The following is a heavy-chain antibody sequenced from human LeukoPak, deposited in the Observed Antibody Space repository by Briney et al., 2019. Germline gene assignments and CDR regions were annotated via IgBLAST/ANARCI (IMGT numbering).Heavy chain of an antibody. CDR1: GGSISSGGYY. Sequence: SETLSLTCTVSGGSISSGGYYWSWIRQHPGKGLEWIGYIYYSGSTYYNPSLKSRVTISVDTSKSQFSLKLSSVTAADTAVYYCARGDYGNFDYWGQGTLVTVSS. CDR3: ARGDYGNFDY. D-gene: IGHD4-17*01. V-gene: IGHV4-31*03. CDR2: IYYSGST. J-gene: IGHJ4*02.